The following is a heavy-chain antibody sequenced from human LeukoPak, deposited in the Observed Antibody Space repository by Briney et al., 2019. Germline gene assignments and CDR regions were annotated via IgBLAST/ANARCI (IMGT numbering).Heavy chain of an antibody. CDR1: GGSISSHY. CDR2: IYYSGST. CDR3: ARVPITIFGGYYFDY. Sequence: SETLSLTCTVSGGSISSHYWSWIRQPPGKGLEWIGYIYYSGSTNYNPSLKSRVTISVDTSKNQFSLKLSSVTAADTAAYYCARVPITIFGGYYFDYWGQGTLVTVSS. D-gene: IGHD3-3*01. J-gene: IGHJ4*02. V-gene: IGHV4-59*11.